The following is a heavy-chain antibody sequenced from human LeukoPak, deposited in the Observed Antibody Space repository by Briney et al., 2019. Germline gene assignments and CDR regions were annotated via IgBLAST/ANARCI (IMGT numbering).Heavy chain of an antibody. Sequence: GGSLRLSCAVSDITVSSTYMTWVRQAPGKGLEWVSVIYAGGTTYYPDSVKGRFTISRDSSGNTLFLQMNSLRAEDTAIYYCASGGTHTAFWHHRGHGTQVTVSS. CDR3: ASGGTHTAFWHH. V-gene: IGHV3-53*01. CDR1: DITVSSTY. J-gene: IGHJ4*01. CDR2: IYAGGTT. D-gene: IGHD1-26*01.